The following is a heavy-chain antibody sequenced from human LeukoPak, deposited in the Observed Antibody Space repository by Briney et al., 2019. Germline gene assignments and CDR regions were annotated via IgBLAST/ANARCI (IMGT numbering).Heavy chain of an antibody. V-gene: IGHV4-34*01. CDR2: IYHSGGA. Sequence: PSETLSLTCAVYDGSFSAYCWSWIRQPPGKGLEWIGVIYHSGGANYNPSLHSRVTISVDTSKNQFSLKLSSVTAADTAVYYCAGGLGGGNSVYFDLWGRGTLVTVSS. D-gene: IGHD4-23*01. CDR1: DGSFSAYC. J-gene: IGHJ2*01. CDR3: AGGLGGGNSVYFDL.